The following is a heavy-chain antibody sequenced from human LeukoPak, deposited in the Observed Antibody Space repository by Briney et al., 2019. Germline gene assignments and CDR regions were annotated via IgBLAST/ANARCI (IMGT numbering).Heavy chain of an antibody. V-gene: IGHV1-18*01. CDR3: ARFAPGGRITMVRGVIPVVDY. D-gene: IGHD3-10*01. CDR2: ISAYNGNT. CDR1: GYTFTSYG. Sequence: GASVKVSCKASGYTFTSYGISWVRQAPGQGLEWMGWISAYNGNTNYAQKLQGRVTMTTDTSTSTAYMELRSLRSDDTAVYYCARFAPGGRITMVRGVIPVVDYWGQGTLVTVSS. J-gene: IGHJ4*02.